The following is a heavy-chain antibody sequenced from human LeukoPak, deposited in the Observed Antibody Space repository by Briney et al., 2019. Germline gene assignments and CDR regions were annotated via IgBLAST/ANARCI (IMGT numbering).Heavy chain of an antibody. CDR1: GFTFSTYS. CDR2: ITTSSSTL. D-gene: IGHD2-15*01. CDR3: ARDDCSGGRCYSSPFQY. Sequence: GGSLRLSCAASGFTFSTYSMNWVRQAPGKGLEWISHITTSSSTLYYADSVKGRFSISRDNAKNSLYLVMNSLRAEDTAVYYCARDDCSGGRCYSSPFQYWGQGTLVTVSS. J-gene: IGHJ1*01. V-gene: IGHV3-48*01.